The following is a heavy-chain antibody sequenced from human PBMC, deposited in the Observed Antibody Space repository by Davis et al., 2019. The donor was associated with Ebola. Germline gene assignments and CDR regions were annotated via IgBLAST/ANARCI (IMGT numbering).Heavy chain of an antibody. CDR2: ISSSGSII. J-gene: IGHJ6*02. Sequence: GGSLRLSCAASGFTFSSYEMNWVRQAPGKGLEWVSYISSSGSIIYYADSVKGRFTISRDNAKNSLYLQMNSLRAEDTAVYYCARVIGTMSYYYYGMDVWGQGTTVTVSS. V-gene: IGHV3-48*03. D-gene: IGHD3-10*02. CDR1: GFTFSSYE. CDR3: ARVIGTMSYYYYGMDV.